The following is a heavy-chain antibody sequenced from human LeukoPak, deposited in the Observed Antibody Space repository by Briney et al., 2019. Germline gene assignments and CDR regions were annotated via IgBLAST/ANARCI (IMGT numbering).Heavy chain of an antibody. J-gene: IGHJ4*01. D-gene: IGHD1-1*01. Sequence: PSETLSLTCTVXXXXXXXXXYXXXXXXQXPXEGLEWIGSITYSXXXXXXPSLKSRVTISXDXSNNQFSLQLYTVTAADTAXXXXAXHGHNHFYDYWGLXTLVTASS. CDR3: AXHGHNHFYDY. CDR2: ITYSXXX. V-gene: IGHV4-39*01. CDR1: XXXXXXXXYX.